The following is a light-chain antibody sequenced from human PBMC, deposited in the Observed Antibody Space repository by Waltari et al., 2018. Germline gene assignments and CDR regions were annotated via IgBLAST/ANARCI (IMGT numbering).Light chain of an antibody. CDR1: YRDVGTYNL. V-gene: IGLV2-23*02. J-gene: IGLJ3*02. CDR2: DVT. Sequence: QSALTQPASVSGSLGQSFTISCTGTYRDVGTYNLVSWYQQHPGKAPKLLIFDVTARPSGVSNRCSGAKSGNTASLTIAGLQAEDEADYYCCSYAGNFIWVFGGGTKLTGL. CDR3: CSYAGNFIWV.